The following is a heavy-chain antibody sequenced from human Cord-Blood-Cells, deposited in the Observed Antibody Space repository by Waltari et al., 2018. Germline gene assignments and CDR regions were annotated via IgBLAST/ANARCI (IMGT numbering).Heavy chain of an antibody. CDR1: GGSFSGYY. D-gene: IGHD6-6*01. CDR2: INHRGST. V-gene: IGHV4-34*01. J-gene: IGHJ4*02. Sequence: QVQLQQWGAGLLKPSETLSLTCAVYGGSFSGYYWSWIRQPPGKGLEWIGEINHRGSTNYNPSLKSRVTISVDTSKNQFSLKLSSVTAADTAVYYCARGKPPSSSIDYWGQGTLVTVSS. CDR3: ARGKPPSSSIDY.